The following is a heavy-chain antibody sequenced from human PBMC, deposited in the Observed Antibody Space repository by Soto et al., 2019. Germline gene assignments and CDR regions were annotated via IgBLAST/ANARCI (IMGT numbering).Heavy chain of an antibody. CDR1: GFTFNIYA. Sequence: EVQLLESGGDLIQPGGSLRLSCAASGFTFNIYAMAWVRQAPGKGLEWVSAISRYGDFTYYADSVEGRFTISRDNSKXXXXXXXXXXXAEDTALYYCAKDRYLDHDSRGYLFDNWGQGTLVTVSS. CDR3: AKDRYLDHDSRGYLFDN. CDR2: ISRYGDFT. J-gene: IGHJ4*02. D-gene: IGHD3-22*01. V-gene: IGHV3-23*01.